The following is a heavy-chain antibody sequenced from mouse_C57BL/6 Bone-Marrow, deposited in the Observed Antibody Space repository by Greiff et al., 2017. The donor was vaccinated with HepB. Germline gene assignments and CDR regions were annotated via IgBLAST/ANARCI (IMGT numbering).Heavy chain of an antibody. V-gene: IGHV1-9*01. CDR1: GYTFTGYW. D-gene: IGHD2-4*01. CDR3: ASHSTMITTGGNYYAMDY. CDR2: ILPGSGST. J-gene: IGHJ4*01. Sequence: QVQLQQSGAELMKPGASVKLSCKATGYTFTGYWIEWVKQRPGHGLEWIGEILPGSGSTNYNEKFKGKATFTADTSSNTAYMQLSSLTTEDSAIYYCASHSTMITTGGNYYAMDYWGQGTSVTVSS.